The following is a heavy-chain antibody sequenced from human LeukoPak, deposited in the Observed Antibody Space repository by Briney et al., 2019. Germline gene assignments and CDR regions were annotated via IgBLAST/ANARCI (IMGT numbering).Heavy chain of an antibody. CDR1: GGSISSSSYY. D-gene: IGHD6-13*01. J-gene: IGHJ5*02. CDR3: ARRSSSWYSNWFDP. V-gene: IGHV4-39*01. Sequence: SEILSLTCTVSGGSISSSSYYWGWIRQPPGKGLEWIGSIYYSGSTYYNPSLKSRVTISVDTSKNQFSLKLSSVTAADTAVYYCARRSSSWYSNWFDPWGQGTLVTVSS. CDR2: IYYSGST.